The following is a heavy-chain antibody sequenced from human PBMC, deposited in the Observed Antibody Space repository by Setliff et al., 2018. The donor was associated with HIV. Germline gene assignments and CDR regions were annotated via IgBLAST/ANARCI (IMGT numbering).Heavy chain of an antibody. CDR3: TRKLAPGHGMDV. CDR2: INQDGSEK. J-gene: IGHJ6*02. Sequence: ASGFTFTSYWMFWVRQAPGKGLEWVANINQDGSEKNYVDSVKGRFTISRDNAKNSLYLQMDSLRVEDTNVYYCTRKLAPGHGMDVWGQGTTVTVS. CDR1: GFTFTSYW. D-gene: IGHD3-3*02. V-gene: IGHV3-7*01.